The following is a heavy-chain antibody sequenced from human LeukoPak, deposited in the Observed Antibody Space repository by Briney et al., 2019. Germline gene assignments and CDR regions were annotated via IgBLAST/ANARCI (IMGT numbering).Heavy chain of an antibody. V-gene: IGHV4-59*12. D-gene: IGHD5-18*01. CDR3: ARGRGYSYRNYYYGMDV. CDR1: GGSITSYY. CDR2: FYYSGST. Sequence: SETLSLTCTVSGGSITSYYWTWIRQPPGKGLEYIGYFYYSGSTNYNPSLKSRVTISVDTSKNQFSLKLSSVTAADTAVYYCARGRGYSYRNYYYGMDVWGQGTTVTVSS. J-gene: IGHJ6*02.